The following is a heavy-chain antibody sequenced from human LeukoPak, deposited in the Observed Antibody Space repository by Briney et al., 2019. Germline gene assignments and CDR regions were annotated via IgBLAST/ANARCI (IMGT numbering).Heavy chain of an antibody. D-gene: IGHD4-23*01. CDR1: GGSISSSSYY. CDR2: IYYGGST. Sequence: SETLSLTCTVSGGSISSSSYYWGWIRQPPGKGLEWIGSIYYGGSTYYNPSLKSRVTISVDTSKNQFSLKLSSVTAADTAVYYCARHRTDHGGNSDFDYWGQGTLVTVSS. J-gene: IGHJ4*02. CDR3: ARHRTDHGGNSDFDY. V-gene: IGHV4-39*01.